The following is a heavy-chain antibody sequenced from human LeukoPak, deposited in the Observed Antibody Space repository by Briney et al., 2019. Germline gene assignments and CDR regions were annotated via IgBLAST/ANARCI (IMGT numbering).Heavy chain of an antibody. Sequence: GGSLRLSCAASGFTFSSYGMSWVRQAPGKGLEWVSAISGSGGSTYYADSVKGRFTISRDNSKDTLYLQMNSLRAEDTAVYYCAKGTYCSSTSCYVWGNFDYWGQGTLVTVSS. J-gene: IGHJ4*02. CDR1: GFTFSSYG. CDR2: ISGSGGST. D-gene: IGHD2-2*01. CDR3: AKGTYCSSTSCYVWGNFDY. V-gene: IGHV3-23*01.